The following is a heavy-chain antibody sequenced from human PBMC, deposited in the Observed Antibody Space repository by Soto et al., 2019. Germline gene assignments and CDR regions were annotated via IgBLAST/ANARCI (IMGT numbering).Heavy chain of an antibody. CDR3: ARQADHYDRNSFGY. CDR2: IYPGDSDT. V-gene: IGHV5-51*01. D-gene: IGHD3-22*01. Sequence: AGESLKISCKASGYSFTTYWIGWVRQMPGKGLGWMGVIYPGDSDTRFSPSFQGQVTISVDMSISTAYLQWSSLKASDSAMYYCARQADHYDRNSFGYWGQGTLVTVSS. CDR1: GYSFTTYW. J-gene: IGHJ4*02.